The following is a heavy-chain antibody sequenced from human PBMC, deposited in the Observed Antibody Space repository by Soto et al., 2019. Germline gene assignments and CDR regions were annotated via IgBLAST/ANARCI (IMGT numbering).Heavy chain of an antibody. V-gene: IGHV3-33*01. J-gene: IGHJ6*02. D-gene: IGHD2-2*01. CDR2: IWYDGSNK. CDR1: GFTFSSYG. Sequence: GGSLRLSCAASGFTFSSYGMHWVRQAPGKGLEWVAVIWYDGSNKYYADSVKGRFTISRDNSKNTLYLQMNSLRAEDTAVYYCARRYCSSTSCYDYYGMDVWGQGTTVTVSS. CDR3: ARRYCSSTSCYDYYGMDV.